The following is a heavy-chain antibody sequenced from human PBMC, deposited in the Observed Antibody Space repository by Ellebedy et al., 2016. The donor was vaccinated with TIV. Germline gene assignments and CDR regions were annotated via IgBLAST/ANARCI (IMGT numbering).Heavy chain of an antibody. CDR2: IYHSGST. J-gene: IGHJ6*03. V-gene: IGHV4-4*02. Sequence: SETLSLXCAVSGGSISSSNWWSWVRQPPGKGLEWIGEIYHSGSTNYNPSLKSRVTMSVDTSKNQFSLKLSSVTAADTAVYYCARGWGIVVVPAARGDYMDVWGKGTTVTVSS. CDR1: GGSISSSNW. CDR3: ARGWGIVVVPAARGDYMDV. D-gene: IGHD2-2*01.